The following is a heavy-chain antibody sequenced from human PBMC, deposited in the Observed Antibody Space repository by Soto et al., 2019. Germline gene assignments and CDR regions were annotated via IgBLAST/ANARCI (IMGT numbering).Heavy chain of an antibody. CDR2: IWYDGSNK. CDR3: ARDGINGGTYVDYRRRLPAGWFDP. J-gene: IGHJ5*02. V-gene: IGHV3-33*01. CDR1: GFTFSSYG. D-gene: IGHD4-17*01. Sequence: QVQLVESGGGVVQPGRSLRLSCAASGFTFSSYGMHWVRQAPGKGLEWVAVIWYDGSNKYYADSVKGRFTISRDNSKNTLYLQMNSLRAEDTAVYYCARDGINGGTYVDYRRRLPAGWFDPWGQGTLVTVSS.